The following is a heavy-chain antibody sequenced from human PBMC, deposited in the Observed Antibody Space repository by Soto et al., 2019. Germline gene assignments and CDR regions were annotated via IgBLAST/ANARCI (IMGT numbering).Heavy chain of an antibody. CDR3: SRHEDGDFGVVWFFEL. J-gene: IGHJ2*01. CDR1: GVPISSSSHY. V-gene: IGHV4-39*01. Sequence: QMQLQESGPGLVKPSETLSLTCTVSGVPISSSSHYWGWIRQPPGKGLEWIGSIYYSGTTYYNPSLKSRVAISVDTSKNNFSLQLNSVTAADTAVYYCSRHEDGDFGVVWFFELWGRGTLVSVSS. CDR2: IYYSGTT. D-gene: IGHD4-17*01.